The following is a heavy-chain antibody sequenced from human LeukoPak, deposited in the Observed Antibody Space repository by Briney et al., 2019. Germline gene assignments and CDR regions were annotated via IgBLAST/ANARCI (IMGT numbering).Heavy chain of an antibody. J-gene: IGHJ4*02. CDR1: GFTFSSYA. D-gene: IGHD6-13*01. CDR3: ARQASAGKTLYFDY. Sequence: VGSLRLSCAASGFTFSSYAMHWVRQAPGKGLEWVAVISYDGSNKYYADSVKGRFTISRDNSKNTLYLQMNSLRAEDTAVYYCARQASAGKTLYFDYWGQGTLVTVSS. V-gene: IGHV3-30-3*01. CDR2: ISYDGSNK.